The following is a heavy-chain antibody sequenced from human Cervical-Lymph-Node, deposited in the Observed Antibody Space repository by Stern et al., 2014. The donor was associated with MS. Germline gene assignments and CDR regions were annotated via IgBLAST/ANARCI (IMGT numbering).Heavy chain of an antibody. CDR3: ARYRRADCSDGVCVGGLGMDV. Sequence: ESGPATLKPTQTLTLTCSFSGFSLNTSGMCVSWIRQPPGKGLEWLALIDWEDEKYYSPSLRTRLTISKDTPRNQVVLTMTNVDHVDTATYYCARYRRADCSDGVCVGGLGMDVWGQGTTVIVSS. CDR1: GFSLNTSGMC. V-gene: IGHV2-70*13. J-gene: IGHJ6*02. CDR2: IDWEDEK. D-gene: IGHD2-8*01.